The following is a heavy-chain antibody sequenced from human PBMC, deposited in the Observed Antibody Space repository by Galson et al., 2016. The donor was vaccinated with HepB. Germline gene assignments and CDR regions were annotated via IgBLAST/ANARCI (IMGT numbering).Heavy chain of an antibody. D-gene: IGHD3-16*01. J-gene: IGHJ4*02. CDR2: IYDNGNT. CDR1: GGSVNSGDYY. V-gene: IGHV4-61*03. CDR3: ARGEMITFGGDILDF. Sequence: SETLSLTCTVSGGSVNSGDYYWSWIRQAPGKGLEWIGYIYDNGNTYHNPSLKSRLTISLDTSKNHFSLKLSSVTAADTAVYYCARGEMITFGGDILDFWGQGTLVTVSS.